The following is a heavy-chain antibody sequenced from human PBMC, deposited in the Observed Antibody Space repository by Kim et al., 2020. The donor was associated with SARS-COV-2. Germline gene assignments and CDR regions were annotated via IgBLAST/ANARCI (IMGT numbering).Heavy chain of an antibody. CDR2: FDPEDGEI. D-gene: IGHD3-16*01. J-gene: IGHJ2*01. Sequence: ASVKVSCKVSGYMFTELYMHWVRQAPGKGLEWMGGFDPEDGEIIYAQELQDRLTMTEDTATDTGYMDLRSLESEDTAVYYCATYVSGRRYFDLLGRGSL. V-gene: IGHV1-24*01. CDR3: ATYVSGRRYFDL. CDR1: GYMFTELY.